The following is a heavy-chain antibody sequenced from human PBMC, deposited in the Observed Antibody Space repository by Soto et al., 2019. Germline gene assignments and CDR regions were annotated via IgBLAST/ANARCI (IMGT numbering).Heavy chain of an antibody. CDR2: IIPIFGTA. V-gene: IGHV1-69*13. Sequence: ASVKVSCKASGGTFSSYAISWVRQAPGQGLEWMGGIIPIFGTANYAQKFQGRVTITADESTSTAYMELSSLRSEDTAVYYCATPRVRDDSSGYYSYYFDYWGQGTLVTVSS. CDR1: GGTFSSYA. J-gene: IGHJ4*02. D-gene: IGHD3-22*01. CDR3: ATPRVRDDSSGYYSYYFDY.